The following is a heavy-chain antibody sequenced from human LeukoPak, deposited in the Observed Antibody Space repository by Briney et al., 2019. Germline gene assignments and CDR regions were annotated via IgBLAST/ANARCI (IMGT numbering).Heavy chain of an antibody. Sequence: PSETMSLTCAVYGGSLSGYYWSWIRQPPGKGREWIGEINHSGSNNYNPSLKGQVTISVDTSKNQFSLKLSSVTAADTAVYYCARGGGDLGWFDPWGQGTLVTVSS. CDR1: GGSLSGYY. J-gene: IGHJ5*02. CDR2: INHSGSN. D-gene: IGHD3-16*01. CDR3: ARGGGDLGWFDP. V-gene: IGHV4-34*01.